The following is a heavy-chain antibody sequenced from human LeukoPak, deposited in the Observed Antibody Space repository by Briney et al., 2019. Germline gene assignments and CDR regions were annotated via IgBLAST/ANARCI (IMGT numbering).Heavy chain of an antibody. J-gene: IGHJ3*02. CDR1: GFTFSSYA. D-gene: IGHD6-19*01. CDR2: TSYDGSNK. CDR3: ASGYSSGWPDAFDI. V-gene: IGHV3-30-3*01. Sequence: PGRSLRLSCAASGFTFSSYAMHWVSQTPGKGRVWVALTSYDGSNKYYADSVKGRFTISRDNSKSTLYLQMNSLRAEDTAVYYCASGYSSGWPDAFDIWGQGTMVTVSS.